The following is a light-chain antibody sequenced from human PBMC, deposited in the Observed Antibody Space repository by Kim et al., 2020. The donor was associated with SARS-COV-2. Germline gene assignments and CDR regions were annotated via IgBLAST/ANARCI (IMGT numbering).Light chain of an antibody. V-gene: IGLV1-44*01. CDR1: SSNVGRHC. CDR2: NDN. CDR3: ATWDVTLNGWV. Sequence: GHKVTTACPGSSSNVGRHCVNWYQQLPGTAPIVFIDNDNQRPSGVPDRFSGSRSGTSASLAISGLQSEDEAYYYCATWDVTLNGWVFGGGTQLTVL. J-gene: IGLJ3*02.